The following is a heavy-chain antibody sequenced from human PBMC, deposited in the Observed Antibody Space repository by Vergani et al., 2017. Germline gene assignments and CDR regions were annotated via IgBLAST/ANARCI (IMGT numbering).Heavy chain of an antibody. CDR3: ARGSTMIVVVNSEGSWFDP. CDR2: IYYSGST. CDR1: GGSISSGDYY. D-gene: IGHD3-22*01. V-gene: IGHV4-30-4*01. J-gene: IGHJ5*02. Sequence: QVQLQESGPGLVKPSQTLSLTCTVSGGSISSGDYYWSWIRQPPGKSLEWIGYIYYSGSTYYNPSLKSLVTISVDTAKNQFSLKLSPITAADTAVYYCARGSTMIVVVNSEGSWFDPWGQGTLVTVSS.